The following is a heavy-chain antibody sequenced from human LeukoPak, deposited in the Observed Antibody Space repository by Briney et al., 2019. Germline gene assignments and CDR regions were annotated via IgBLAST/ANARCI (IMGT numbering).Heavy chain of an antibody. Sequence: ASETLSLTCTVSGGSISSYYWNWIRQPPGKGLEWIGYIYYSGSTNYNPSLKSRVTTSVDTSKNQFSLKLSSVTAADTAVYYCARLGGYDILTGLWSYYYMDVWGKGTTVTVSS. CDR1: GGSISSYY. D-gene: IGHD3-9*01. CDR3: ARLGGYDILTGLWSYYYMDV. V-gene: IGHV4-59*08. CDR2: IYYSGST. J-gene: IGHJ6*03.